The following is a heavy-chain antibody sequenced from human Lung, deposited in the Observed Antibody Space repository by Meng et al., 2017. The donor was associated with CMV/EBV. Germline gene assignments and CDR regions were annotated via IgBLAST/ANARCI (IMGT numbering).Heavy chain of an antibody. D-gene: IGHD3-3*01. CDR1: GGSFSGFH. CDR3: ARLNNRITVFGVPITEGYCPH. V-gene: IGHV4-34*01. CDR2: VNHSGGA. Sequence: SETLSLTCAVSGGSFSGFHWSWIRQPPGKGLEWIGEVNHSGGASYSPSLKNRVTISVDPSKNQFSLRLMSVTAADTAVYYCARLNNRITVFGVPITEGYCPHWG. J-gene: IGHJ1*01.